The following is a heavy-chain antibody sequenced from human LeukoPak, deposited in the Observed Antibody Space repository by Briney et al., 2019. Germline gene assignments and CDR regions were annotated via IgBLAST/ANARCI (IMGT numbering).Heavy chain of an antibody. CDR3: ARGNYDILTGSLYYDY. CDR2: IYTSGST. J-gene: IGHJ4*02. D-gene: IGHD3-9*01. V-gene: IGHV3-53*01. Sequence: PGGSLRLSCAASGFSVSSNYMNWVRQAPGKGLECVSVIYTSGSTFYADSVKDRFTISRDNSKNTLYLQMSSLRAEDTAVYYCARGNYDILTGSLYYDYWGQGTLVTVSS. CDR1: GFSVSSNY.